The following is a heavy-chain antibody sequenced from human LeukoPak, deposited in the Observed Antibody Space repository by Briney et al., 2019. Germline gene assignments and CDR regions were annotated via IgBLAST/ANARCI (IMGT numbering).Heavy chain of an antibody. V-gene: IGHV4-59*08. Sequence: SETLSLTCTFSARPLSSYYWSWIRQPPGKGLEWIGYVYYSGSTNYNPSLKSRVTISVDTSKNQFSLKLSSVTAADTAVYYCARYCSSTSCYFFDSWGQGTLVTVSS. CDR3: ARYCSSTSCYFFDS. CDR1: ARPLSSYY. CDR2: VYYSGST. D-gene: IGHD2-2*01. J-gene: IGHJ4*02.